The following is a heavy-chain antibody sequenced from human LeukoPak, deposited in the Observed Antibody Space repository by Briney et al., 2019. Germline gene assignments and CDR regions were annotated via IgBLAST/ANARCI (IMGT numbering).Heavy chain of an antibody. CDR3: ATTAGSGYRFDY. V-gene: IGHV1-69*13. Sequence: ASVKVSCKASGGTFSSHAINWVRQAPGQGLEWMGGIIPIFGTANYAQKFQGRVTITADESTRTAYMELRNLRSGDTAVYYCATTAGSGYRFDYWGQGTLVTVSS. D-gene: IGHD3-22*01. CDR2: IIPIFGTA. J-gene: IGHJ4*02. CDR1: GGTFSSHA.